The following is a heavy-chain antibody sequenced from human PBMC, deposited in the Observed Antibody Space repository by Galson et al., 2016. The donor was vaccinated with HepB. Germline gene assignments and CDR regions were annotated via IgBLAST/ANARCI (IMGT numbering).Heavy chain of an antibody. CDR3: ARSSLVPAYYGMDG. J-gene: IGHJ6*02. CDR1: GYTFTSYG. D-gene: IGHD2-2*01. CDR2: ISAYNGKT. V-gene: IGHV1-18*01. Sequence: SVKVSCKASGYTFTSYGMSWVRQAPGQGLEWMAWISAYNGKTKSAQKLQDRVTVTIDVSTSTAYMELRSLRSDDTAVYYCARSSLVPAYYGMDGWGQGTTVTVFS.